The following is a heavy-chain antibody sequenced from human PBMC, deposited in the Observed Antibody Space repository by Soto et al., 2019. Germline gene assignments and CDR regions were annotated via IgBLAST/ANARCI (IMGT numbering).Heavy chain of an antibody. J-gene: IGHJ4*02. CDR2: INHSGST. CDR3: ARAAQWGTSALRRPFYY. Sequence: PSETLCLTCAVYGGSFSGYYWSWIRQPPGKGLEWIGEINHSGSTNYNPSLKSRVTISVDTSKNQFSLKLSSVTAADTAVYYCARAAQWGTSALRRPFYYCSQGTLVTVSS. CDR1: GGSFSGYY. V-gene: IGHV4-34*01. D-gene: IGHD5-12*01.